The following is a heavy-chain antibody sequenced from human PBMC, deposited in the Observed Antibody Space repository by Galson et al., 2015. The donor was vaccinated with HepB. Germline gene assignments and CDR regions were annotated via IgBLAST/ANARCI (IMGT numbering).Heavy chain of an antibody. V-gene: IGHV3-74*01. CDR3: ARAGASYYDSSGYPRITHDAFDI. J-gene: IGHJ3*02. Sequence: SLRLSCAASGFTFSSYWMHWVRQAPGKGLVWVSRINSDGSSTSYADSVKGRFTISRDNAKNTLYLQMNSLRAEDTAVYYCARAGASYYDSSGYPRITHDAFDIWGQGTMVTVSS. CDR1: GFTFSSYW. D-gene: IGHD3-22*01. CDR2: INSDGSST.